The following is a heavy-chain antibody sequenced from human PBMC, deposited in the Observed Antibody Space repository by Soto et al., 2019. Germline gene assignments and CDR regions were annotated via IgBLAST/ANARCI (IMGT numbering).Heavy chain of an antibody. D-gene: IGHD2-2*01. CDR2: ISWQSGTI. J-gene: IGHJ5*02. CDR1: GFTFEDYV. Sequence: EVQLVESGGGLVQPGGSLRLSCAASGFTFEDYVMHWVRQAPGKGLEWVSGISWQSGTIGYADSVNGRFTISRDNAKNSLFLQMNSLRTEDPAFYSCAKDIIAQSDSCLNWVDPWGQGTLVTVSS. CDR3: AKDIIAQSDSCLNWVDP. V-gene: IGHV3-9*01.